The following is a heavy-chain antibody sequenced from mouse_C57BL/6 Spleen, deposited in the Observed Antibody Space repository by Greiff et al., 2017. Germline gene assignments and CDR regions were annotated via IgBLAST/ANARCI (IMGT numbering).Heavy chain of an antibody. Sequence: EVQLVESGGGLVKPGGSLKLSCAASGFTFSSYAMSWVRQTPEKRLEWVATISDGGSYTYYPDNVKGRFTISRDNAKNNLYLQMSHLKSEDTAMXYCARDYGSSSWYFEVWGTGTTVTVSS. J-gene: IGHJ1*03. D-gene: IGHD1-1*01. CDR3: ARDYGSSSWYFEV. V-gene: IGHV5-4*01. CDR1: GFTFSSYA. CDR2: ISDGGSYT.